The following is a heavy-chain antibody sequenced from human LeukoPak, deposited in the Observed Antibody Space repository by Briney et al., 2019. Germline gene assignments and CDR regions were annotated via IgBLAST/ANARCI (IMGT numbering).Heavy chain of an antibody. CDR1: GFTFSIYA. V-gene: IGHV3-30*04. CDR3: ARGKRAAAGHFDY. Sequence: GGSLRLFCAASGFTFSIYAMHWVREAPGKGGVGVEDISYDGSNKYYADSVKGRFTISRDNSKNTLYLQMNSLRAEDTAVYYCARGKRAAAGHFDYWGQGTLVTVSS. CDR2: ISYDGSNK. J-gene: IGHJ4*02. D-gene: IGHD6-25*01.